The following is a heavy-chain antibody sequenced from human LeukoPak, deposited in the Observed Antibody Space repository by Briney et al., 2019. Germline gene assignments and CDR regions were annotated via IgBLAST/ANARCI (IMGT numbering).Heavy chain of an antibody. V-gene: IGHV3-30*02. CDR1: GFTFSDYY. Sequence: GGSLRLSCAASGFTFSDYYMSWIRQAPGKGLEWVAFIRYDGSNKYYADSVKGRFTISGDNSKNTLYLQMNSLRAEDTAVYYCAKDSGYSSKDYYYYYMDVWGKGTTVAISS. D-gene: IGHD6-13*01. J-gene: IGHJ6*03. CDR3: AKDSGYSSKDYYYYYMDV. CDR2: IRYDGSNK.